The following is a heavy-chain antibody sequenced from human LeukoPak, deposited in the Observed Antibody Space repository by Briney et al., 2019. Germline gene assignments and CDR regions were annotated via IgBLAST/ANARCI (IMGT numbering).Heavy chain of an antibody. J-gene: IGHJ4*02. CDR3: ATAPDCSGGSCYYFDY. D-gene: IGHD2-15*01. CDR2: IFGDDSDT. Sequence: GESLKISCKGSGYNFTNYWIGWVRQMPGKGLECMGIIFGDDSDTRYSPSFQGQVTISADKSISSAYLQWSSLKASDTAMYYCATAPDCSGGSCYYFDYWGQGTLVTVSS. V-gene: IGHV5-51*01. CDR1: GYNFTNYW.